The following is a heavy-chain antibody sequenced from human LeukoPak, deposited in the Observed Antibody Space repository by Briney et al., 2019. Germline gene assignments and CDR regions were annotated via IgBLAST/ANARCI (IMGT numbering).Heavy chain of an antibody. V-gene: IGHV4-30-4*08. Sequence: SETLSLTCTVSGGSLSSGDYYWGWLRQPPGTGLEWIGYIYYSGSTYYNPSLKSRVTISVDTSKNQFSLKLSSVTAADTAVYYCARSGRITIFGVVIGSFDYWGQGTLVTVSS. CDR1: GGSLSSGDYY. J-gene: IGHJ4*02. CDR3: ARSGRITIFGVVIGSFDY. D-gene: IGHD3-3*01. CDR2: IYYSGST.